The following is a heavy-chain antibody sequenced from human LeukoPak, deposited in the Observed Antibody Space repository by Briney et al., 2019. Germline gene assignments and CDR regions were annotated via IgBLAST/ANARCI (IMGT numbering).Heavy chain of an antibody. V-gene: IGHV3-66*01. CDR3: TRAGHNWEHDY. CDR1: GFTVSSSY. Sequence: GGSLRLSCATSGFTVSSSYLSWVRQAPGKGLEWVSVIYSDGSTYYADSVKGRFTISRDNAKNTPYLQMNSLRADDTAVYYCTRAGHNWEHDYWGQGTLVTVSS. CDR2: IYSDGST. D-gene: IGHD5-24*01. J-gene: IGHJ4*02.